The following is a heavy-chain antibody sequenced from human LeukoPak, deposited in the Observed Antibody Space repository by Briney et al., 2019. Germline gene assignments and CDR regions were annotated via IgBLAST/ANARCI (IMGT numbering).Heavy chain of an antibody. J-gene: IGHJ4*02. D-gene: IGHD2-15*01. V-gene: IGHV7-4-1*02. CDR1: GYTFTSYG. Sequence: ASVKVSCKASGYTFTSYGISWVRQAPGQGLEWIGWINTNTGNPTYAQGFTGRFVFSLDTSANTAYLQVSSLKAEDTAVYYCARAEGYCSGSTCFSYWGQGTLVTVSS. CDR2: INTNTGNP. CDR3: ARAEGYCSGSTCFSY.